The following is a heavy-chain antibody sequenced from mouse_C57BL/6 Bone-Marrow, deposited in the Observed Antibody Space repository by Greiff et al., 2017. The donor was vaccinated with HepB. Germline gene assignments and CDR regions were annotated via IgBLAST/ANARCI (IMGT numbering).Heavy chain of an antibody. CDR2: IYPGSGNT. CDR1: GYSFTSYY. Sequence: VQLQESGPELVKPGASVKISCKASGYSFTSYYIHWVKQRPGQGLEWIGWIYPGSGNTKYNEKFKGKATLTADTSSSTAYMQLSSLTSEDSAVYYCLVADFDYWGQGTTLTVSS. J-gene: IGHJ2*01. D-gene: IGHD1-1*01. V-gene: IGHV1-66*01. CDR3: LVADFDY.